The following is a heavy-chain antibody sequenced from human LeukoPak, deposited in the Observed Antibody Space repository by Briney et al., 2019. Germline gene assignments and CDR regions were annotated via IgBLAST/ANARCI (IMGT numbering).Heavy chain of an antibody. CDR2: SRNKANSYTT. Sequence: GGSLRLSCAASGFTFSDYYMDWVRQAPGKGLEWVGRSRNKANSYTTDYAASVKGRFTISRDDSKNSLYLQVNSLKTEDTAVYYCARLYGSGSSYNLDSWGQGTLVTVSS. D-gene: IGHD3-10*01. V-gene: IGHV3-72*01. CDR1: GFTFSDYY. J-gene: IGHJ4*02. CDR3: ARLYGSGSSYNLDS.